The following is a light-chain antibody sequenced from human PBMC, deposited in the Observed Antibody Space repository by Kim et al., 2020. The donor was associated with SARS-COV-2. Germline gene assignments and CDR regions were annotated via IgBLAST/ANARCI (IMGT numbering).Light chain of an antibody. Sequence: QLVLTQSPSASASLGAPVKLTCTLSSGHSSYAIAWHQQQPEKGPRYLMKLNSDGSHSKGDGIPDRFSGSSSGAERYLTISSLQSEDEADYYCQTWGTPWVFGGGTQLTVL. CDR2: LNSDGSH. V-gene: IGLV4-69*01. CDR1: SGHSSYA. CDR3: QTWGTPWV. J-gene: IGLJ3*02.